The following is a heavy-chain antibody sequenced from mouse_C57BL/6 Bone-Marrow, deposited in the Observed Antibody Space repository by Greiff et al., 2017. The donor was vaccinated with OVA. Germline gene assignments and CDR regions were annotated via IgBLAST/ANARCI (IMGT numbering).Heavy chain of an antibody. J-gene: IGHJ4*01. CDR3: TRSRAITTVVRGAMDY. V-gene: IGHV1-15*01. D-gene: IGHD1-1*01. Sequence: QVQLQQSGAELVRPGASVTLSCKASGYTFTDYEMHWVKQTPVHGLEWIGAIDPETGGTAYNQKFKGKAILTADKSSSTAYMELRSLTSEDSAVYYCTRSRAITTVVRGAMDYWGQGTSVTVSS. CDR2: IDPETGGT. CDR1: GYTFTDYE.